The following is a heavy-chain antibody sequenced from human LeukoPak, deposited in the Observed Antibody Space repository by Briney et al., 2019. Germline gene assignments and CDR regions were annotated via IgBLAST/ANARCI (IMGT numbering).Heavy chain of an antibody. V-gene: IGHV4-30-2*01. CDR3: ASESYSHDYGDTPPTVIQH. Sequence: SQTLSLTCAVSGGSISSGGYSWSWLRQPPGTGLEWIGYIYHSGSTYYNPSLKSRVTISVDRSKNQFSLKLSSVTAADTAVYYCASESYSHDYGDTPPTVIQHWGQGTLVTVSS. J-gene: IGHJ1*01. CDR1: GGSISSGGYS. CDR2: IYHSGST. D-gene: IGHD4-17*01.